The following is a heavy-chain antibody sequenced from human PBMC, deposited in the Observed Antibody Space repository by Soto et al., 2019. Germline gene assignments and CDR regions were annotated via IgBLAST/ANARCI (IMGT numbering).Heavy chain of an antibody. D-gene: IGHD6-13*01. CDR2: IIPILGIA. CDR3: ARSIGPAESAAAGLDY. V-gene: IGHV1-69*02. Sequence: ASVKVSCKASGGTFSSYTISWVRQAPGQGLEWMGRIIPILGIANYAQKFQGRVTITADKSTSTAYMELSSLRSEDTAVYYCARSIGPAESAAAGLDYWGQGTLVTVSS. J-gene: IGHJ4*02. CDR1: GGTFSSYT.